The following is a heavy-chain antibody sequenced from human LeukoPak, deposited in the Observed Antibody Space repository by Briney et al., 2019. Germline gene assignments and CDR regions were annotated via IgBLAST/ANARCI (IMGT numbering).Heavy chain of an antibody. D-gene: IGHD2-15*01. J-gene: IGHJ4*02. CDR2: IYYTGST. Sequence: PGGSLRLSCAASGFTFSSYSMNWVRQAPGKGLEWIASIYYTGSTYYNPSLQSRVSISVDTSKTQFSLQLSSVTAADTAVYYCARLVGAATDPFDHWGQGTLVTVSS. CDR3: ARLVGAATDPFDH. CDR1: GFTFSSYSMN. V-gene: IGHV4-39*01.